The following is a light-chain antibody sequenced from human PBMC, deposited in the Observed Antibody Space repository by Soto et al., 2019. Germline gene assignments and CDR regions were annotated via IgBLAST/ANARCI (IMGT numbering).Light chain of an antibody. CDR1: SSNIGTYT. CDR2: SNN. CDR3: AAWDASLNGVI. V-gene: IGLV1-44*01. J-gene: IGLJ2*01. Sequence: QSVLTQPPSASGTPGQRVTISCSGSSSNIGTYTVNWYQQVPGTAPKLLIYSNNQRPSGVPDRFSGSKSGTSASLAISGLQSEDGADYYCAAWDASLNGVIFGGGTKVTVL.